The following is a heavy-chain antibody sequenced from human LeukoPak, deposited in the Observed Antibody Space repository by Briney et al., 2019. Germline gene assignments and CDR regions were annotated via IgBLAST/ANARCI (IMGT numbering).Heavy chain of an antibody. CDR3: ARGLNILDY. Sequence: ASETLSLTCAVHGXSLSGNYWSWLRQPPGKGLQWIGQGTHDGVTTYNPSLKSRVTISVDTPRNQVSLKVTSLTAADTAVYYCARGLNILDYWGQGSLVTVSS. V-gene: IGHV4-34*01. CDR1: GXSLSGNY. J-gene: IGHJ4*02. CDR2: GTHDGVT.